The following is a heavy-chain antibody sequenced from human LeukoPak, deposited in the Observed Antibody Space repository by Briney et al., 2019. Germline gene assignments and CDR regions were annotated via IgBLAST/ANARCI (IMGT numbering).Heavy chain of an antibody. CDR3: ARGDLRRAVTGGPCDY. J-gene: IGHJ4*02. Sequence: GGSLRLSCAASGFTFSSYGMHWVCQAPGKGLEWVAVIWYDGSNKYYADSVKGRFTISRDNSKNTLYLQMNSLRAEDTAVYYCARGDLRRAVTGGPCDYWGQGTLVTVSS. CDR2: IWYDGSNK. V-gene: IGHV3-33*01. D-gene: IGHD4-11*01. CDR1: GFTFSSYG.